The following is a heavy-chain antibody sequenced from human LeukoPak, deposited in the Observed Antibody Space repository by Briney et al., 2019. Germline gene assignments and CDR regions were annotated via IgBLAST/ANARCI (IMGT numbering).Heavy chain of an antibody. J-gene: IGHJ4*02. D-gene: IGHD6-19*01. CDR2: INPNSGGT. V-gene: IGHV1-2*02. CDR1: GYTFTSYG. Sequence: ASVKVSCKASGYTFTSYGISWVRQAPGQGLEWMGWINPNSGGTNYAQKFQGRVTMTRDTSISTAYMELSRLRSDDTAVYYCARDSPEQWLSTLAGTQTDYWGQGTLVTVSS. CDR3: ARDSPEQWLSTLAGTQTDY.